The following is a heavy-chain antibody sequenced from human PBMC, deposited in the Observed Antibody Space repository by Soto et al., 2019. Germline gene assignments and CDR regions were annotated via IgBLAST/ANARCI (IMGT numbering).Heavy chain of an antibody. CDR1: GGSISSYY. J-gene: IGHJ3*02. CDR3: ARGGYYDSTGYLHAFDI. V-gene: IGHV4-59*01. Sequence: SETLSLTCTVSGGSISSYYWSWIRQPPGKGLEWIAYLYYSGGTNYTPSLKSRVTISLDTSKNQFSLKLSSVTAADTAVYYCARGGYYDSTGYLHAFDIWGQGTMVTVSS. CDR2: LYYSGGT. D-gene: IGHD3-22*01.